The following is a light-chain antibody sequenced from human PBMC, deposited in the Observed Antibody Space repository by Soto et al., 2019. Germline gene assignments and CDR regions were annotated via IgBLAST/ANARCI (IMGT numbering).Light chain of an antibody. CDR2: AAS. CDR3: QQAHSFPLT. Sequence: DIQMPQAPSSVSASVGDTVTITCRASPDISSWLAWFQQKPGRAPKLLLYAASSLQSGVPSRFSGSGPGAEFTLTISSLQPEVFATYYCQQAHSFPLTFGGGTKVEIK. CDR1: PDISSW. J-gene: IGKJ4*01. V-gene: IGKV1-12*01.